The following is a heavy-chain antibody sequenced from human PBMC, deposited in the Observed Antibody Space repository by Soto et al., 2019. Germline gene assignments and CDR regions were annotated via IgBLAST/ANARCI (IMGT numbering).Heavy chain of an antibody. CDR3: ARGRYCLNGRCFPNWFDS. D-gene: IGHD2-15*01. J-gene: IGHJ5*01. V-gene: IGHV4-30-4*01. CDR1: GDSISTVDYF. CDR2: IYKSTTT. Sequence: SETLSLTCSVSGDSISTVDYFWAWIRQPPGQALEYIGYIYKSTTTYYNPSFESRVAISLDTSKSQFSLTVTSVTAADTAVYFCARGRYCLNGRCFPNWFDSWGQGTLVTVSS.